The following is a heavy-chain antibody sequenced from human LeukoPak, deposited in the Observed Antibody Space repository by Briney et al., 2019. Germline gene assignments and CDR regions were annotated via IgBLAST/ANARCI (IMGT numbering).Heavy chain of an antibody. D-gene: IGHD6-19*01. Sequence: SETLSLTCTVSGGSISSYYWSWIRQPPGKGLEWIGYIYYSGSTNYNPSLKRRVTISVDTSKNQFSLKLSSVTAADTAVYYCARDQGQWQPFDYWGQGTLVTVSS. CDR1: GGSISSYY. CDR2: IYYSGST. CDR3: ARDQGQWQPFDY. V-gene: IGHV4-59*01. J-gene: IGHJ4*02.